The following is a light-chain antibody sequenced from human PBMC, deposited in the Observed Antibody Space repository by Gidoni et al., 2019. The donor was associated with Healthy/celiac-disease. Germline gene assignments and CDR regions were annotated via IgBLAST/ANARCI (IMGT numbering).Light chain of an antibody. CDR3: CSYAGATTYV. Sequence: QSALTQPASVSGSPGQSITISCTGTSSDVGNYNLVSWYQHLPGKAAKLMIYEGSTRPSGVSNRFSGSKSGNTASLTISGLRAEDEADYYCCSYAGATTYVCGTGTKVTVL. J-gene: IGLJ1*01. V-gene: IGLV2-23*01. CDR1: SSDVGNYNL. CDR2: EGS.